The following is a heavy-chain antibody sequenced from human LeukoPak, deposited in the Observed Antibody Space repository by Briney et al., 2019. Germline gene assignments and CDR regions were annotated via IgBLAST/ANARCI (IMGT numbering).Heavy chain of an antibody. Sequence: PGRFERLFGAECGFVNKGNWMCWIRHATRKGLVWVSRINRDGTSITYADSARGRFTVSRDNAKSTLYLQMNSLTADDTALYYCVRDVRGVGQDYYYMDVWGKGTTVTVSS. J-gene: IGHJ6*03. CDR2: INRDGTSI. D-gene: IGHD3-10*01. CDR3: VRDVRGVGQDYYYMDV. V-gene: IGHV3-74*01. CDR1: GFVNKGNW.